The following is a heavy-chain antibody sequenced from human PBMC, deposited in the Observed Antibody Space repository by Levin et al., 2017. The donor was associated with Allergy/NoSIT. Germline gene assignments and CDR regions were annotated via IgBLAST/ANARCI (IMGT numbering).Heavy chain of an antibody. CDR2: ISYDGSNK. J-gene: IGHJ4*02. CDR3: ARARSTMVRGSNDY. D-gene: IGHD3-10*01. CDR1: GFTFSSYA. V-gene: IGHV3-30*04. Sequence: GGSLRLSCAASGFTFSSYAMHWVRQAPGKGLEWVAVISYDGSNKYYADSVKGRFTISRDNSKNTLYLQMNSLRAEDTAVYYCARARSTMVRGSNDYWGQGTLVTVSS.